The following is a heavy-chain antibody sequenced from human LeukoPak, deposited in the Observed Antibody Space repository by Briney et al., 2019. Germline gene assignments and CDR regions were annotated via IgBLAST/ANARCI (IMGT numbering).Heavy chain of an antibody. CDR3: ASLAADRYAFDI. J-gene: IGHJ3*02. V-gene: IGHV3-33*01. Sequence: GGSLRLSCAASGFTFSSYGMHWVRQAPGKGLEWVAVIWYDGSNKYYADSVKGRFTISRDNSKNTLYLQMNSLRAEDTAVYYCASLAADRYAFDIWGQGTMVTVSS. D-gene: IGHD3-16*01. CDR1: GFTFSSYG. CDR2: IWYDGSNK.